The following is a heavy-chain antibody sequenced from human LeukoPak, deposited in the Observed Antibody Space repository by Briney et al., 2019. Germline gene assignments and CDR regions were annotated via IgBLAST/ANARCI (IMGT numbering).Heavy chain of an antibody. Sequence: PGGSLRLSCAASGFTFSSYSMNWVRQAPGKGLEWVSSIGSSSSYIYYADSVKGRFTISRDNAKNSLYLQMNTLRVEDTAVYYCTRDLMDYDVSTGLHHYYMDVWGQGTTVTVSS. CDR1: GFTFSSYS. D-gene: IGHD3-9*01. CDR3: TRDLMDYDVSTGLHHYYMDV. CDR2: IGSSSSYI. J-gene: IGHJ6*02. V-gene: IGHV3-21*01.